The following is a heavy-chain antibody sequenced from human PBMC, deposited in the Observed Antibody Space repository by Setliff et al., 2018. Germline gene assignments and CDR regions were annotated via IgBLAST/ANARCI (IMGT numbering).Heavy chain of an antibody. Sequence: SETLSLTCTVSGGSISSGDYYWSWIRQPPGKGLEWIGYIYYSGSTYYNPSLKSIVTISVDTSKNKFSLKLSSVNAADTSVYYCAREAPGYAFDIWGQGTMVTVSS. CDR2: IYYSGST. CDR3: AREAPGYAFDI. CDR1: GGSISSGDYY. V-gene: IGHV4-30-4*08. D-gene: IGHD1-1*01. J-gene: IGHJ3*02.